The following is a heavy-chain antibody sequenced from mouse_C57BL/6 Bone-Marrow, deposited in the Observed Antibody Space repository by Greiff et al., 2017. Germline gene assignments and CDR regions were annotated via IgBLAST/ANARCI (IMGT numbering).Heavy chain of an antibody. CDR3: ARSDYGSQAWFAY. CDR2: ISNLAYSI. D-gene: IGHD2-1*01. J-gene: IGHJ3*01. V-gene: IGHV5-15*01. CDR1: GFTFSDYG. Sequence: EVKVVESGGGLVQPGGSLKLSCAASGFTFSDYGMAWVRQAPRKGPEWVGFISNLAYSIYYADTVTGRVTMTRENAKNTLYMEIRSLTSEDTAMYYCARSDYGSQAWFAYWGQGTLVTVSA.